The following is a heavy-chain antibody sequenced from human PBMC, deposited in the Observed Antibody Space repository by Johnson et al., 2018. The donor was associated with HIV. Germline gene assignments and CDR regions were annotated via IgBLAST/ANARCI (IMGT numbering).Heavy chain of an antibody. CDR1: GFTFDDYG. D-gene: IGHD1-14*01. J-gene: IGHJ3*02. CDR2: ISGSGGST. CDR3: PVDTEAFDI. Sequence: VQLVESGGGVVQPGGSLRLSCAASGFTFDDYGMSWVRQAPGKGLEWVSAISGSGGSTYYADSVKGRFTISRDNSKNTLYLQMNSLRAEDTAVYYCPVDTEAFDIWGQGTMVTVSS. V-gene: IGHV3-23*04.